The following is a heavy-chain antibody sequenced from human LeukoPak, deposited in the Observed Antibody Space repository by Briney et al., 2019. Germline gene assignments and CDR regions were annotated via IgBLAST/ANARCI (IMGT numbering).Heavy chain of an antibody. Sequence: SETLSLTCAVYGGSFSGYYWSWIRQPPGKGLEWIGEINHSGSTNYNPSLKSRVTISVDTSKNQFSLKLSSVTAADTAVYYCASESRVYGGNSGYWGQGTLVTVSS. CDR3: ASESRVYGGNSGY. D-gene: IGHD4-23*01. CDR1: GGSFSGYY. J-gene: IGHJ4*02. CDR2: INHSGST. V-gene: IGHV4-34*01.